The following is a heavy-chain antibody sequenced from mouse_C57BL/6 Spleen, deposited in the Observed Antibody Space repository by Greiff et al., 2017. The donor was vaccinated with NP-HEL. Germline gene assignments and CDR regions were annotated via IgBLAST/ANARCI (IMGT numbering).Heavy chain of an antibody. D-gene: IGHD1-1*01. CDR1: GFNIKDDY. J-gene: IGHJ2*01. Sequence: EVHLVESGAELVRPGASVKLSCTASGFNIKDDYMHWVKQRPEQGLEWIGWIDPENGDTEYASKFQGKATITADTSSNTAYLQLSSLTSEDTAVYYCTTGGDYYGSSLDYWGQGTTLTVSS. V-gene: IGHV14-4*01. CDR2: IDPENGDT. CDR3: TTGGDYYGSSLDY.